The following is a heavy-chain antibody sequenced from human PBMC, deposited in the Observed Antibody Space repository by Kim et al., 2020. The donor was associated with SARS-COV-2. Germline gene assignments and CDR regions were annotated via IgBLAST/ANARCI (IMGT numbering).Heavy chain of an antibody. CDR1: GYTFTSYG. J-gene: IGHJ3*02. Sequence: ASVKVSCKASGYTFTSYGISWVRQAPGQGLEWMGWISAYNGNTNYAQKLQGRVTMTTDTSTSTAYMELRSLRSDDTAVYYCARDSGYDEGGVEGAFDIWGQGTMVTVSS. CDR2: ISAYNGNT. V-gene: IGHV1-18*04. D-gene: IGHD5-12*01. CDR3: ARDSGYDEGGVEGAFDI.